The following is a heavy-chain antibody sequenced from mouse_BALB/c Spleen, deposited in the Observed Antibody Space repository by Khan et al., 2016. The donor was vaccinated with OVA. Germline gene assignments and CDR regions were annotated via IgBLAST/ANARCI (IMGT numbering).Heavy chain of an antibody. V-gene: IGHV1S81*02. D-gene: IGHD1-1*02. CDR2: INPNNAGT. J-gene: IGHJ3*01. CDR1: GYTFTSYY. CDR3: TRSGYGGVAY. Sequence: QVQLQQSGAELVKPGASVRLSCKSSGYTFTSYYLYWVKQRPGQGLEWIGDINPNNAGTNFNEKFKSKATLTVDKSSSTAYMQLRSLTSEDSAVYYCTRSGYGGVAYWGQGTLVTVSA.